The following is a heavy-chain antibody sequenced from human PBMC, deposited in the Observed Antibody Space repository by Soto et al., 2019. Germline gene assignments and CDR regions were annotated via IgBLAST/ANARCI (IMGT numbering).Heavy chain of an antibody. CDR1: GSSRSTSF. Sequence: VSLSVTWSPSGSSRSTSFCRWVRKVPGKGLEWIGYTNYTGRTNYNYNPSVKSRVTISVDTSKNQFSLHLNYVTAEDKALYSCARDKAVTPGAALGSWGQVPRVAV. CDR3: ARDKAVTPGAALGS. J-gene: IGHJ5*02. V-gene: IGHV4-59*01. CDR2: TNYTGRT. D-gene: IGHD2-8*02.